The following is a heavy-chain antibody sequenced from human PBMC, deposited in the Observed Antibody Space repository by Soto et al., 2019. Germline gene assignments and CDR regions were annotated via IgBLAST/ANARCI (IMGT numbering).Heavy chain of an antibody. Sequence: GGSLRLSCAVSGFTFTSYAMTWVRQAPGKGLEWVSAISGSGGSEFYADSVKGRFTISRDNSKNTLYLQMKSLRAEDTALYYCAKGDTTMITDYYAMDVWGQRTTVTVPS. CDR2: ISGSGGSE. CDR3: AKGDTTMITDYYAMDV. D-gene: IGHD5-18*01. CDR1: GFTFTSYA. J-gene: IGHJ6*02. V-gene: IGHV3-23*01.